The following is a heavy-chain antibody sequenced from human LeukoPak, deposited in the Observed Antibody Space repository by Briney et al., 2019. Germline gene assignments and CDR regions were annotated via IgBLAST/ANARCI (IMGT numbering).Heavy chain of an antibody. CDR3: AGDLSDDTSGH. D-gene: IGHD3-22*01. CDR2: ISDSSSTI. V-gene: IGHV3-48*01. CDR1: GFTFSTFS. Sequence: GGSLRLSCAASGFTFSTFSMNWVRQAPGKGLEWVSYISDSSSTIYYAESVKGRFTISRDNAKSSLYLQMNSLRAEDTAMYYCAGDLSDDTSGHWGRGTLVTVSS. J-gene: IGHJ4*02.